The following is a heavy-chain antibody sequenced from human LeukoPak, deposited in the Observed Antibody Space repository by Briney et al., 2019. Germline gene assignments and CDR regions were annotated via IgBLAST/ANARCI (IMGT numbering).Heavy chain of an antibody. CDR3: AKRGVL. CDR1: GFTFSTYS. J-gene: IGHJ4*02. CDR2: INGSGGTT. Sequence: SGGSLRLSCVASGFTFSTYSMNWVRQAPGKGLEWVSDINGSGGTTYYADSVKGRFTISRDNSKNTLYLQMNSLRAEDTAVYYCAKRGVLWGQGTLVTVSS. V-gene: IGHV3-23*01. D-gene: IGHD2-8*01.